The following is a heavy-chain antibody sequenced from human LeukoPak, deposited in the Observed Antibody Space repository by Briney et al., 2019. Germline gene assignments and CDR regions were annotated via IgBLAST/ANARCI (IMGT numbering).Heavy chain of an antibody. J-gene: IGHJ4*02. D-gene: IGHD3-10*01. V-gene: IGHV4-4*07. CDR2: VHTTGGT. Sequence: SETLSLTCTVSGGSISGHYWGWIRQPAGKEPEWIGRVHTTGGTNYNPSLKSRLTMSVDTSKNQFSLHLTSVTAADTAVYYCAKGGESSLPFDYWGQGTLVTVSS. CDR3: AKGGESSLPFDY. CDR1: GGSISGHY.